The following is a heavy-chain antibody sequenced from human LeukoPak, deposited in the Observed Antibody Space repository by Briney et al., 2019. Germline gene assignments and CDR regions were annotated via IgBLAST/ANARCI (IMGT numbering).Heavy chain of an antibody. CDR2: IRRKANSYAI. V-gene: IGHV3-73*01. CDR3: TSLSWLRGVGY. CDR1: GFTFIGSA. D-gene: IGHD3-10*01. J-gene: IGHJ4*02. Sequence: GGSLRLSCAASGFTFIGSAMDWVRQTSGEGLECVGRIRRKANSYAIAYAASEKGRFAISRDDSKNTAYLQMNSLKTEDTAVYYCTSLSWLRGVGYWGQGTLVTVSS.